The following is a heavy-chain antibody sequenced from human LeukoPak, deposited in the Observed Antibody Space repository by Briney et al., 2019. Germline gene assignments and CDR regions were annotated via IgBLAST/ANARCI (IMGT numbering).Heavy chain of an antibody. CDR1: GGSISSYY. CDR3: ARGPYSDFWSGYPYFDN. J-gene: IGHJ4*02. V-gene: IGHV4-59*08. D-gene: IGHD3-3*01. Sequence: SETLSLTCTVSGGSISSYYWSWIRQPPGKGLEWIGYIYYSGSTNYNPSLKSRVTISVDTSKNQFSLKLSSVTAADTAVYYCARGPYSDFWSGYPYFDNWGQGTLVTVSS. CDR2: IYYSGST.